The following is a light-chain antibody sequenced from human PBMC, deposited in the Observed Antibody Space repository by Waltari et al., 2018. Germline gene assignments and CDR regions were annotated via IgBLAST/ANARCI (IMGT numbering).Light chain of an antibody. J-gene: IGKJ1*01. CDR2: GAS. CDR3: QHYVRLPAT. CDR1: QSVSRS. V-gene: IGKV3-20*01. Sequence: IVLTQSPGTLSLSPGDRATLSCRASQSVSRSLAWYQQKPGQAPKLLIYGASTRATCIPDRFTGSGSGTDFSLTISSLEPEDFAIYFCQHYVRLPATFGQGTKVEIK.